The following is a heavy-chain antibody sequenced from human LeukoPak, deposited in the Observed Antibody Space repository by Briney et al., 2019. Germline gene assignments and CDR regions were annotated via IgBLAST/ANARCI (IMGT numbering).Heavy chain of an antibody. J-gene: IGHJ4*02. Sequence: SETLSLTCTVSGGSIGSYYWGWIRQPPGKGLEWIGYIYYSGSTNYNPSLKSRVTISVDTSKNQFSLKLSSVTAADTAVYYCARAVDTAMPSTKDYYFDYWGQGTLVTVSS. CDR3: ARAVDTAMPSTKDYYFDY. CDR2: IYYSGST. V-gene: IGHV4-59*01. CDR1: GGSIGSYY. D-gene: IGHD5-18*01.